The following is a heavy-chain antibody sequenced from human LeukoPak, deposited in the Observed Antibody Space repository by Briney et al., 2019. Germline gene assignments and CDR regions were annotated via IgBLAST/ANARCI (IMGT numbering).Heavy chain of an antibody. J-gene: IGHJ4*02. CDR2: INPNSGGT. CDR3: ARVRTSYCSSTSCQGFDY. V-gene: IGHV1-2*02. CDR1: GYTFTGYY. D-gene: IGHD2-2*01. Sequence: ASVKVSCKASGYTFTGYYMHWVRQAPGQGLEWMGWINPNSGGTNYAQKFQGRVTMTRDTSISTAYMELSRLRSDDTAVYYCARVRTSYCSSTSCQGFDYWGQGTLVTVSS.